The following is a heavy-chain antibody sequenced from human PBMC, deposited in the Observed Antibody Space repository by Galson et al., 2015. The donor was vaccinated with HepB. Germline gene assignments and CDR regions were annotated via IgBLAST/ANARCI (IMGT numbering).Heavy chain of an antibody. J-gene: IGHJ4*02. V-gene: IGHV3-30*18. CDR3: AKDVGSGSYYNPSDY. CDR1: GFTFSSYG. D-gene: IGHD3-10*01. CDR2: ISYDGSNK. Sequence: SLRLSCAASGFTFSSYGMHWVRQAPGKGLEWVAVISYDGSNKYYADSVKGRFTISRDNSKNTLYLQMNSLRAEDTAVYYCAKDVGSGSYYNPSDYWGQGTLVTVSS.